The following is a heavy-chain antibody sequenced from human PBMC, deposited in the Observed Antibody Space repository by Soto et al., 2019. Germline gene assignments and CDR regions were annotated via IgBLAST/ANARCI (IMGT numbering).Heavy chain of an antibody. CDR2: IDTSGTT. D-gene: IGHD3-10*01. Sequence: SETLSLTCTVSGGSISSYYVSWIRQSAGKGLEWIGRIDTSGTTNYNPSIKSRVTMSVDASKNHFSLNLSSVTAADTAVYYCARGPRGYVYYHGMDVWGQGTTVTVSS. J-gene: IGHJ6*02. V-gene: IGHV4-4*07. CDR1: GGSISSYY. CDR3: ARGPRGYVYYHGMDV.